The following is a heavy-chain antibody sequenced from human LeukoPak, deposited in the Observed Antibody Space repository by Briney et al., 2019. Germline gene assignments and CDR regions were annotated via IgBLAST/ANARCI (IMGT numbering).Heavy chain of an antibody. CDR1: GYTFTGYY. V-gene: IGHV1-2*02. D-gene: IGHD2-8*01. CDR3: ARDNGGPYCTNGVCYIFDY. J-gene: IGHJ4*02. CDR2: INPNSGGT. Sequence: ASVKVSCKASGYTFTGYYMHWVRQAPGQGPEWMGWINPNSGGTNYAQKFQGRVTMTRDTSISTAYMELSRLRSDDTAVYYCARDNGGPYCTNGVCYIFDYWGQGTLVTVSS.